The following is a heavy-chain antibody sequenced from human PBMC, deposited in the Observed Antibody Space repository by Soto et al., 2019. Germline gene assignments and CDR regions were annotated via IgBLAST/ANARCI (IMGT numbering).Heavy chain of an antibody. CDR1: TGSLTGHF. J-gene: IGHJ4*02. Sequence: SETLSLTCAVNTGSLTGHFWGWIRQPPGKGLEWIGEINPTRGTNYNPSLKSRVAISIEMSTNQFSLTLSSVTAADTAVYYCARGSRYSYGVDYWGQGTLVTVSS. CDR2: INPTRGT. V-gene: IGHV4-34*01. D-gene: IGHD5-18*01. CDR3: ARGSRYSYGVDY.